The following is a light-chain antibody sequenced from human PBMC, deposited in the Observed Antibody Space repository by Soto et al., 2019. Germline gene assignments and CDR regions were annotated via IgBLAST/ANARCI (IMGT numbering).Light chain of an antibody. V-gene: IGKV3-15*01. J-gene: IGKJ4*01. CDR1: RDVSTN. CDR2: GAS. Sequence: ETVLTQSPDTLSLSPGESATLSCQASRDVSTNSAWFQQKPGQTPRLVLYGASKRATGTPARFSGSGSGTEFTLTVSRLQSEDFAVYYCQHYYNWPLTFGGGTKVDIK. CDR3: QHYYNWPLT.